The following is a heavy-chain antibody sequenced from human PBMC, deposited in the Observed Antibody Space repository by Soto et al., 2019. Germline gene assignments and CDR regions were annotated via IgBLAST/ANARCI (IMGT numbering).Heavy chain of an antibody. CDR2: INSYNGDT. Sequence: QVQLVQSGGEEKKPGASVKVSCKASGYDFIGHGISWVRQARGQGLEWMGWINSYNGDTKYARKYQDRITLTKDKSTRTVYMELTSLRSDDTAVYYCARDQWLKVPAVVGDNFDSWGQGTLVTVSS. D-gene: IGHD6-19*01. CDR1: GYDFIGHG. CDR3: ARDQWLKVPAVVGDNFDS. V-gene: IGHV1-18*04. J-gene: IGHJ5*01.